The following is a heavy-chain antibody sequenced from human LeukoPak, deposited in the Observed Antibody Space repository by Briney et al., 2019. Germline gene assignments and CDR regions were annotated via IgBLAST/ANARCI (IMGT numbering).Heavy chain of an antibody. Sequence: PGGSLRLSCGASGFTFSSYAMTWVRQAPGKGLEWVSSISGSGGSTYYADSVKGRFTVSRDNSKNTLYLQMNSLRAEDTAVYFCAKDASGSFTDAFDIWGQGTMVTVSS. D-gene: IGHD3-10*01. CDR3: AKDASGSFTDAFDI. V-gene: IGHV3-23*01. CDR1: GFTFSSYA. CDR2: ISGSGGST. J-gene: IGHJ3*02.